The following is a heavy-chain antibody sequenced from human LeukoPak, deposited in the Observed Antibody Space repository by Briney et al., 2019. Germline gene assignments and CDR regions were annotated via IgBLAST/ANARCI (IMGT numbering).Heavy chain of an antibody. CDR3: ARDWGFGDSEDWFDP. CDR1: SGFISSYY. J-gene: IGHJ5*02. CDR2: VHHTGST. Sequence: PSETLSLTCSVSSGFISSYYWGWIRQPPGKGLEWIGSVHHTGSTYYNPSLRSRVSISVDKSTNHISLEVTSVTAADTAVYYCARDWGFGDSEDWFDPWGQGTLVTVSS. V-gene: IGHV4-39*07. D-gene: IGHD3-10*01.